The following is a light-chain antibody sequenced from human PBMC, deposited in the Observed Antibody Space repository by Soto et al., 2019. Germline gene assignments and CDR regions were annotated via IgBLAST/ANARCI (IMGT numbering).Light chain of an antibody. V-gene: IGLV2-14*01. J-gene: IGLJ2*01. CDR2: DVS. CDR1: SSDVGGYNS. Sequence: QSALTQPASVSGSPGQSITISCTGTSSDVGGYNSVSWYQQHPGKAPKLMIYDVSNRPSGVSDRFSGSKSGNTASLTISGLHTEDEADYYCSSYTSSNTLVLGGGTKLTVL. CDR3: SSYTSSNTLV.